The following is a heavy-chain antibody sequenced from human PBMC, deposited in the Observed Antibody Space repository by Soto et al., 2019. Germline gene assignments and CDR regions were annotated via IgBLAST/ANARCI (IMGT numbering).Heavy chain of an antibody. Sequence: GGSLRLSCAASGFTFSRYAMNWVRRTPGRGLEWVASITDSSSSTSYADSVEGRFTISRDNSKNTVHLQMNSLRAEDTAVYYWAKDEYPTPWYSFDFGGKGPVVTV. V-gene: IGHV3-23*01. CDR2: ITDSSSST. CDR1: GFTFSRYA. J-gene: IGHJ4*02. D-gene: IGHD6-13*01. CDR3: AKDEYPTPWYSFDF.